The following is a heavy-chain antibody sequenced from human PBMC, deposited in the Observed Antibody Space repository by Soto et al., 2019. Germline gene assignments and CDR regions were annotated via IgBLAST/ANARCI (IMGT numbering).Heavy chain of an antibody. J-gene: IGHJ4*02. D-gene: IGHD2-21*02. CDR3: TSRPSGMTYHAVFDF. V-gene: IGHV3-7*03. Sequence: PGGSLRLSCAASGLTFSGHWMTWVRQTPGEGLQWVAAIKPDGRETFYVDSVKGRFSISRDNARNSLFLQMDSLRAEDTAVYYCTSRPSGMTYHAVFDFWGQGTLVTVSS. CDR2: IKPDGRET. CDR1: GLTFSGHW.